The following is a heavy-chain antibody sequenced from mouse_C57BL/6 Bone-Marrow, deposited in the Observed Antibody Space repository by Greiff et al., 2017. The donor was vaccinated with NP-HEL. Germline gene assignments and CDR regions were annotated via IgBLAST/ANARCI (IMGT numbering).Heavy chain of an antibody. V-gene: IGHV1-81*01. Sequence: QVQLQQSGAELARPGASVKLSCKASGYTFTSYGISWVKQRTGQGLEWIGEIYPRSGNPYYNEKFKGKATLTADKSSSTAYMELRSLTSEDSAGYFCARGITMIKGAWVAYWGQGTLVTVSA. CDR1: GYTFTSYG. D-gene: IGHD2-4*01. CDR2: IYPRSGNP. J-gene: IGHJ3*01. CDR3: ARGITMIKGAWVAY.